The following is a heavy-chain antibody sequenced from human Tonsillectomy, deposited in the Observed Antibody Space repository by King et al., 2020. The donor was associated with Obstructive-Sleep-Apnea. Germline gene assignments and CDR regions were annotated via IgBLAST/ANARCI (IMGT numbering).Heavy chain of an antibody. Sequence: VQLQESGPGLVKPSETLSLTCTVSGGSISNYYWSWIRQPPGKGLEWIGYLYYSGNTNFNPSLKSRVPISAYTSKIQFSLRLSSVTASATAVFFCAIHRRVAAYGGYGDYFDDSGQGTLVTVSP. J-gene: IGHJ4*02. CDR1: GGSISNYY. D-gene: IGHD6-25*01. CDR3: AIHRRVAAYGGYGDYFDD. CDR2: LYYSGNT. V-gene: IGHV4-59*08.